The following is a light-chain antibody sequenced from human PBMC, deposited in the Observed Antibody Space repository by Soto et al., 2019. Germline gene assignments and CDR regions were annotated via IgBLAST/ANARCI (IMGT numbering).Light chain of an antibody. V-gene: IGKV1-5*01. CDR1: QSISSW. CDR2: DAS. CDR3: QQYNSYSGGFT. Sequence: DIKKTPSPSTLSASDIDRVTITSRISQSISSWLAWYQQKPGKAPKLLIYDASSLESGVTTKFSGSGSGTEFTLTICSLQPDDFATYHCQQYNSYSGGFTFGPGTKVDIK. J-gene: IGKJ3*01.